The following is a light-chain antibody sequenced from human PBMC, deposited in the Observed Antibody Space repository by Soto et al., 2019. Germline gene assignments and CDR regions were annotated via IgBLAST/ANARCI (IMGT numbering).Light chain of an antibody. CDR1: QTVSITY. J-gene: IGKJ5*01. CDR3: QQYGSSPLIS. Sequence: VLPQSPATLSLSPGESATLSCRAIQTVSITYLTWYQQKPGQAPRLLIFGASKRATGIPDRSSVSGSGRDFTLTISGLEPEDFAVYYCQQYGSSPLISFGQGSRLEIK. V-gene: IGKV3-20*01. CDR2: GAS.